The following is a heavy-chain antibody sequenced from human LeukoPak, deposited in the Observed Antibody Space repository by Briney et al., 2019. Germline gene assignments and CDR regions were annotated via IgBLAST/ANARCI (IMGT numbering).Heavy chain of an antibody. Sequence: GGSLRLSCAASGFTFSSYSMNWVRQAPGKGLEWVSSISSTSTYIDYADSVKGRFTISRDNAKNSLYLQMNSLRAEDTAVYYCAELGITMIGGVWGKGTTVTISS. CDR3: AELGITMIGGV. CDR1: GFTFSSYS. V-gene: IGHV3-21*01. J-gene: IGHJ6*04. D-gene: IGHD3-10*02. CDR2: ISSTSTYI.